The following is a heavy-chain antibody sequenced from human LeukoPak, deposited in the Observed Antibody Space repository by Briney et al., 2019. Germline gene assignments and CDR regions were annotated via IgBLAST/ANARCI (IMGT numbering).Heavy chain of an antibody. CDR2: ISSSSSYI. D-gene: IGHD5-24*01. CDR3: AKDQTMATIMDAFDI. J-gene: IGHJ3*02. V-gene: IGHV3-21*01. CDR1: GFTFSSYG. Sequence: GGSLRLSCAASGFTFSSYGMSWVRQAPGKGLEWISSISSSSSYIYYGDSVKGRFTISRDNAENSLYLQMNSLRAEDTAVYYSAKDQTMATIMDAFDIWGQGTMVTVSS.